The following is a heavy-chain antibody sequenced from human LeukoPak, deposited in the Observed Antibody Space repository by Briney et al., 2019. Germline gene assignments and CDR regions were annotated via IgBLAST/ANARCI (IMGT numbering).Heavy chain of an antibody. Sequence: SETLSLTCAVSGYSISSGYYWGWIRQPPGKGLEWIGSIYHSGSTYYNPSLKSRVTISVDTSKNQFPLKLSSVTAADTAVYYCARGRGGTEAFDIWGQGTMATVSS. CDR2: IYHSGST. CDR1: GYSISSGYY. CDR3: ARGRGGTEAFDI. D-gene: IGHD1-1*01. J-gene: IGHJ3*02. V-gene: IGHV4-38-2*01.